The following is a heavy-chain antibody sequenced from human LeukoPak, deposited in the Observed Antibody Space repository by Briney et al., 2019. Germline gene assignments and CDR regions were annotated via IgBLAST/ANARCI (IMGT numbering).Heavy chain of an antibody. Sequence: GGSLRLSCAASRFTFSSYGMHWVRQAPGKGLEWVAFIRYDGTNKYYADSVKGRFTISRDDSKSTLYLQKNNLRAEDTAVYYCAKSRIAAAPLDYWGQGTLVTVSS. D-gene: IGHD6-13*01. J-gene: IGHJ4*02. CDR3: AKSRIAAAPLDY. CDR1: RFTFSSYG. CDR2: IRYDGTNK. V-gene: IGHV3-30*02.